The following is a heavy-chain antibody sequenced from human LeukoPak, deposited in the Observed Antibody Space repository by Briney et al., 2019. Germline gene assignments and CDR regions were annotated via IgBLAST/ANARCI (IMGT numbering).Heavy chain of an antibody. CDR3: ARRVGSFDY. Sequence: SETLSLTXTVSGGSISSSSYYWGWIRQPPGKGLEWIGSIYYSGSTYYNPSLKSRVTISVDTSKNQFSLKLSSVTAADTAVYYCARRVGSFDYWGQGTLVTVSS. J-gene: IGHJ4*02. CDR2: IYYSGST. V-gene: IGHV4-39*01. D-gene: IGHD3-10*01. CDR1: GGSISSSSYY.